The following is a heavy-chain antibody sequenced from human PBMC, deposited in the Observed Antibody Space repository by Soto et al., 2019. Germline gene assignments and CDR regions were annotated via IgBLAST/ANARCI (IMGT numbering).Heavy chain of an antibody. CDR1: GFTFSSYA. CDR2: ISGSGGST. J-gene: IGHJ3*02. CDR3: AKEQGIAVAVVGAFDI. V-gene: IGHV3-23*01. D-gene: IGHD6-19*01. Sequence: GGSLRLSCAASGFTFSSYAMSWVRQAPGKGLEWVSAISGSGGSTYYADSVKGRFTISRDNSKNTLYLQMNSLRAEDTAVYYCAKEQGIAVAVVGAFDIWGQGTMVTVSS.